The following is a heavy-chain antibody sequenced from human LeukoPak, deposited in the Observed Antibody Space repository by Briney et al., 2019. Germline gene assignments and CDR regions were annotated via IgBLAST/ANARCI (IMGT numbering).Heavy chain of an antibody. V-gene: IGHV4-4*02. D-gene: IGHD3-10*01. Sequence: SETLSLTCAASGGSISSSNWGSGVRQPPGKGLEWSGYIYYSRSTNYNPSLKSRVTISIDTSKNPFSLKLSSVTAAHTAVYYWARGTMRYYSGMAAWCRGPTVTVSS. CDR2: IYYSRST. CDR1: GGSISSSNW. CDR3: ARGTMRYYSGMAA. J-gene: IGHJ6*02.